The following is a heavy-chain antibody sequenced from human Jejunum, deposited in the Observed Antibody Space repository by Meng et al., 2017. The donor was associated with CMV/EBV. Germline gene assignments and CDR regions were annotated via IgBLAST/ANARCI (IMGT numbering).Heavy chain of an antibody. J-gene: IGHJ4*02. Sequence: SGFSFTNIWMSWVRQAPGKGLEWVSSISSSSTYIYYADSVKGRFTISRDNAKNSLHLQMNSLTAADTAVYYCARGLERQGYCDYWGQGTLVTVSS. V-gene: IGHV3-21*01. D-gene: IGHD1-1*01. CDR3: ARGLERQGYCDY. CDR2: ISSSSTYI. CDR1: GFSFTNIW.